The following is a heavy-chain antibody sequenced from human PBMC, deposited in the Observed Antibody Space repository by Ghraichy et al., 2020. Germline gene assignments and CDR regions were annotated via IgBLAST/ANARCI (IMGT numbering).Heavy chain of an antibody. Sequence: GGSLRLSCAASGFTFSNAWMSWVRQAPGKGLEWVGRIKSKTDGGTTDYAAPVKGRFTISRDDSKNTLYLQMNSLKTEDTAVYYCTTVRDSSGYSLAIDYWGQGTLVTVSS. J-gene: IGHJ4*02. CDR2: IKSKTDGGTT. V-gene: IGHV3-15*01. CDR1: GFTFSNAW. CDR3: TTVRDSSGYSLAIDY. D-gene: IGHD3-22*01.